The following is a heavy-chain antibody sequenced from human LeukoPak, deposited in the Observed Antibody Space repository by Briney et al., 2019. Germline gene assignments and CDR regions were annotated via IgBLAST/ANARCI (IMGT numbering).Heavy chain of an antibody. CDR2: IHNDGST. J-gene: IGHJ4*02. Sequence: GGSLRLSCAVSGFIVSSTYMTWVRQAPGNGLERVSVIHNDGSTYHADSVKGRFTISRDNSKNTLYLQMNSLRVEDTAAYYCASLARDYWGQGTLVTVSS. V-gene: IGHV3-53*01. CDR3: ASLARDY. D-gene: IGHD3-3*02. CDR1: GFIVSSTY.